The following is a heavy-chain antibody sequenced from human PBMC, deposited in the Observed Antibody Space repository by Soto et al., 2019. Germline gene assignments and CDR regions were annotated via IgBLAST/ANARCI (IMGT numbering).Heavy chain of an antibody. V-gene: IGHV3-30*18. CDR1: GFTFSSYG. J-gene: IGHJ3*02. CDR2: ISYDGSNK. CDR3: AKNYDFWSGYYILERDAFDI. D-gene: IGHD3-3*01. Sequence: GGSLRLSCAASGFTFSSYGMHWVRQAPGKGLEWVAVISYDGSNKYYADSVKGRFTISRDNSKNTLYLQMNSLRAEDTAVYYCAKNYDFWSGYYILERDAFDIWGQGTMVTVSS.